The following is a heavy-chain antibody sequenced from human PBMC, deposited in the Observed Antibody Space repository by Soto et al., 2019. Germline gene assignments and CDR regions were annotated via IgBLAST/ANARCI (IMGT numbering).Heavy chain of an antibody. D-gene: IGHD5-18*01. Sequence: EVQLLESGGGLVQAGGSLRLSCAASGFTLSSYAMSWVRQAPGKGLEWVSAISGSGGSTYYADSVKGRFTISRDNSKNTLYLQMNSLRAEDTAVYYCAKGGYPGGWSVDYWGQGTLVTVAS. V-gene: IGHV3-23*01. CDR2: ISGSGGST. CDR3: AKGGYPGGWSVDY. CDR1: GFTLSSYA. J-gene: IGHJ4*02.